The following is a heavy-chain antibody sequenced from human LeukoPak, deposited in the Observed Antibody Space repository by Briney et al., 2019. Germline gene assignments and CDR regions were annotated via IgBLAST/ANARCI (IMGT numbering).Heavy chain of an antibody. CDR3: ARVRDYGDYNGAFDI. J-gene: IGHJ3*02. V-gene: IGHV3-33*01. CDR1: GFTFSSYG. Sequence: GGSLRLSCAASGFTFSSYGMHWVRQAPGKGLEWVAVIWYDGSNKYYADSVKGRFTISRDYSKNTLYLQMNSLRAEDTAVYYCARVRDYGDYNGAFDIWGQGTMVTVSS. CDR2: IWYDGSNK. D-gene: IGHD4-17*01.